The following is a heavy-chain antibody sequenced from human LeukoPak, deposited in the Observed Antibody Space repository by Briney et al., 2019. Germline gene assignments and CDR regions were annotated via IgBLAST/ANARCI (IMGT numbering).Heavy chain of an antibody. V-gene: IGHV3-21*01. Sequence: PGRSLRLSCAASGFTFSSYGMHWVRQAPGKGLEWVSSIRSSNDYIYYADSVKGRFTISRDNAKNSLYLHMNSLRAEDTAVYYCARDKEGDSSWYPFDYWGQGTLVTVSS. J-gene: IGHJ4*02. CDR1: GFTFSSYG. D-gene: IGHD6-13*01. CDR3: ARDKEGDSSWYPFDY. CDR2: IRSSNDYI.